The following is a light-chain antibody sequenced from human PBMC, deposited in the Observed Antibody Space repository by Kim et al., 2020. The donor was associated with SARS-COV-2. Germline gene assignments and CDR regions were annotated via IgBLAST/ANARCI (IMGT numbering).Light chain of an antibody. CDR1: NIVTKS. Sequence: SYELTQPPSVSVAPGKTASITGGGNNIVTKSVHWYQQKPGQAPVLVIYFDSDRPSGIPERFSGSISGNTATLTISRVEAGDEADYYCQVWDTGSTHVVFGGGTKLTVL. CDR3: QVWDTGSTHVV. CDR2: FDS. J-gene: IGLJ2*01. V-gene: IGLV3-21*04.